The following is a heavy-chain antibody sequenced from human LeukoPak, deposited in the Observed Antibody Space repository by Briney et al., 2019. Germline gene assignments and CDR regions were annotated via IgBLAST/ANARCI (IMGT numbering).Heavy chain of an antibody. CDR1: GYTFTSYY. V-gene: IGHV1-46*01. Sequence: ASVKVSCKASGYTFTSYYMHWVRQAPGQGLEWMGIINPSGGSTSYAQKFQGRVTMTRDMSTSTVYMELSSLRSEGTAVYYCARERAPLGYCSSTSCYIGYYYYMDVWGKGTTVTVSS. D-gene: IGHD2-2*02. CDR2: INPSGGST. J-gene: IGHJ6*03. CDR3: ARERAPLGYCSSTSCYIGYYYYMDV.